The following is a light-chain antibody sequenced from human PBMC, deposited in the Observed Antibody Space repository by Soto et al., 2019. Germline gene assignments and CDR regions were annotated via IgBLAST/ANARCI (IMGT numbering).Light chain of an antibody. J-gene: IGKJ1*01. CDR1: QSVNTR. CDR3: QQYQSYSET. CDR2: DAS. V-gene: IGKV1-5*01. Sequence: DIQMTQSPPALSASVGARVTITCRASQSVNTRLAWYQQKPGKAPKLLIHDASSLQTGVPSRFSGSGSGTEFTLTISSLQPDEFATYYCQQYQSYSETFGHGTKVEIK.